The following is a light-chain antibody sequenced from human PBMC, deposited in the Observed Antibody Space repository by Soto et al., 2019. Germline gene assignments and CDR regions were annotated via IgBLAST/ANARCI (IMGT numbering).Light chain of an antibody. V-gene: IGLV2-14*01. CDR2: AVN. Sequence: QSALTQPASVSGSPGQSITMSCSGTTSDFGNDKYVSWFQQQPGKSPNLLIYAVNKRPSGVSSRFSGSKSGNTASLTISGLQIEDEADYFCGSFSSTKTCLFGAGTKVTVL. CDR1: TSDFGNDKY. J-gene: IGLJ3*02. CDR3: GSFSSTKTCL.